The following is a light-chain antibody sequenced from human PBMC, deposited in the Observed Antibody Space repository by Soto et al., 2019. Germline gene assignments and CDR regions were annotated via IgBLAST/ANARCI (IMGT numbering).Light chain of an antibody. Sequence: QSVLTQPRSVSGSPGQSVTISCAGTSSDVGGYNYVSWYQQHPGKAPKLMIYDVSKRPSGVPDRFSGSKSGNTASLTISGLQAEDEADYYCCPYAGSYTFYAFGTGTKVTVL. CDR2: DVS. CDR1: SSDVGGYNY. J-gene: IGLJ1*01. CDR3: CPYAGSYTFYA. V-gene: IGLV2-11*01.